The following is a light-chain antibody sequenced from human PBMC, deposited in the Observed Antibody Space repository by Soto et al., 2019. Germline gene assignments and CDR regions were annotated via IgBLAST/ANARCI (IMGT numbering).Light chain of an antibody. Sequence: EIVLTQSPGTVSLSPGERATLSCRASQSVASRNLAWYQQKSGQAPRLLIYGASSRAIHTPDRFSGSGSGTDFTLTISGLEPEDFAVYYCQHFGNSLWTFGQGTKVE. CDR1: QSVASRN. CDR2: GAS. V-gene: IGKV3-20*01. J-gene: IGKJ1*01. CDR3: QHFGNSLWT.